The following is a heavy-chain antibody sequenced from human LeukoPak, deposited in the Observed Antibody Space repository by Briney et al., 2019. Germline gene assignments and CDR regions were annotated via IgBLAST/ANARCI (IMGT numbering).Heavy chain of an antibody. CDR3: ARLPSGYSSSLGVFDY. CDR1: GDSISSSSYY. J-gene: IGHJ4*02. Sequence: SETLSLTCTVSGDSISSSSYYWGWIRQPPGKGLEWIGNIYYSGSTYYNPSLKSRVTISVDTSENQFSLKLSSVTAADTAVYYCARLPSGYSSSLGVFDYWGQGTLITVSS. V-gene: IGHV4-39*01. D-gene: IGHD6-6*01. CDR2: IYYSGST.